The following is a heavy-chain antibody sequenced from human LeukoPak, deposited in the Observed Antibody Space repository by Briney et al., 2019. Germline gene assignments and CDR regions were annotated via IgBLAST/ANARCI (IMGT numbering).Heavy chain of an antibody. V-gene: IGHV3-21*01. CDR3: ARSELGYNYYYMDV. D-gene: IGHD3-10*01. CDR1: GLTFSSNN. J-gene: IGHJ6*03. CDR2: ISSSSSYI. Sequence: GGSLKLSCPAPGLTFSSNNMNWFGQAQGRGLEWVSSISSSSSYIYYADSVKGRFTISRDNAKKSLYLQMNSLRVEDTAVYYCARSELGYNYYYMDVWGKGTTVTISS.